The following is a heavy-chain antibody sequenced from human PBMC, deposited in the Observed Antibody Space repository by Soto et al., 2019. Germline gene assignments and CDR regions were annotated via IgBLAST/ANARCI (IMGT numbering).Heavy chain of an antibody. V-gene: IGHV4-39*02. CDR3: ARSRSGSWYYFDH. J-gene: IGHJ4*02. CDR1: GGSISSSLYY. D-gene: IGHD6-13*01. Sequence: QLQLQESGPGLVKPSETLSLTCTVSGGSISSSLYYWGWIRQPPGKGLEWIGSIYYIVTTYYSPSLNIRVTISVDTSKTHFSLRLSSVTAADTAVYYCARSRSGSWYYFDHWGQGTLVTVSS. CDR2: IYYIVTT.